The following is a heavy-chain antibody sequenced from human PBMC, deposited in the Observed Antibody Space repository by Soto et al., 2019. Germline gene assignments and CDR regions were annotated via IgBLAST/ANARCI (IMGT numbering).Heavy chain of an antibody. D-gene: IGHD1-7*01. J-gene: IGHJ4*02. V-gene: IGHV4-59*01. CDR1: GGSISSYY. CDR3: ARGLDGCKLPGTISEFHY. CDR2: SYYSGST. Sequence: SGTLSLSCTVSGGSISSYYWSWIRHPPGKGLEGIGYSYYSGSTNYNPSLKSRVTISENTSNKQFSLNLGSVTAADTAVNYCARGLDGCKLPGTISEFHYWGQGTLVTV.